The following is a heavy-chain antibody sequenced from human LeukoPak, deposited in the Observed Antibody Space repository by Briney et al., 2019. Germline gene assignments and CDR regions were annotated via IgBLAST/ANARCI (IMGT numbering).Heavy chain of an antibody. J-gene: IGHJ4*02. D-gene: IGHD3-10*01. CDR2: IWYDGSNK. CDR1: GFTFSSYG. CDR3: ARSYGSGSLDYFDY. Sequence: GRSLRLSCAASGFTFSSYGMHWVRQAPGKGLEWVAVIWYDGSNKYYADSVKGRFTISRDNSKNTLYLQMNSLGAEDTAVYYCARSYGSGSLDYFDYWGQGTLVTVSS. V-gene: IGHV3-33*01.